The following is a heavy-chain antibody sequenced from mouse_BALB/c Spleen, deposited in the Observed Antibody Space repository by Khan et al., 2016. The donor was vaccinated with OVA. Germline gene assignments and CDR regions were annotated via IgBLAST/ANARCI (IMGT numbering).Heavy chain of an antibody. V-gene: IGHV3-2*02. D-gene: IGHD1-2*01. CDR1: GYSITSGYG. J-gene: IGHJ2*01. Sequence: EVQLQGSGPGLVKPSQSLSLTCTVTGYSITSGYGWNWIRQFPGNKLEWMGYISYSGSTNYNPSLKSRISITRDTSKNQFFLQLNSGTTEDTATYYCARTARIKYWGQGTTLTVSS. CDR2: ISYSGST. CDR3: ARTARIKY.